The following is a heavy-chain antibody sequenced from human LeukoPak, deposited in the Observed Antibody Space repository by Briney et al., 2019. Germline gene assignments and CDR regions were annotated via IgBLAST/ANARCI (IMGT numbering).Heavy chain of an antibody. D-gene: IGHD1-26*01. Sequence: SVKVSCKASGGTFSSYAINWVRQAPGQGLEWTGGIIPIFGKAKYAQKFQGRVTITADESTSTAYMELSSLRSEDTAVYYCARDRLVGASTCFAYWGQGTLVTVSS. CDR2: IIPIFGKA. CDR3: ARDRLVGASTCFAY. J-gene: IGHJ4*02. CDR1: GGTFSSYA. V-gene: IGHV1-69*13.